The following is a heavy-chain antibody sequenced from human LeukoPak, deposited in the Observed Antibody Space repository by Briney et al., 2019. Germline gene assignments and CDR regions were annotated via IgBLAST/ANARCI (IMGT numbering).Heavy chain of an antibody. D-gene: IGHD5-18*01. CDR2: IRYDGSNK. Sequence: PGGSLRLSCAAPGFTFSTYGMHWVRQAPGKGLEWVAFIRYDGSNKYYADSVKGRFTISRDNSKNTLYLQMNSLRAEDTAVYYCAKDRGYSYAYFDFRGQGTLVTVSS. V-gene: IGHV3-30*02. CDR3: AKDRGYSYAYFDF. CDR1: GFTFSTYG. J-gene: IGHJ4*02.